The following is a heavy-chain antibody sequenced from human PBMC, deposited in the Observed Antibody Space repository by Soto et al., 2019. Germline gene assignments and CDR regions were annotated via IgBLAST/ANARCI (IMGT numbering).Heavy chain of an antibody. D-gene: IGHD5-12*01. CDR3: AHSRRDGYNLYPGVFDY. CDR1: GFSLSTNEVG. CDR2: VSWNEDK. J-gene: IGHJ4*02. Sequence: QITLKESAPTLVKPTQPLTLTCTFSGFSLSTNEVGVGWIRQPPGKALEWLALVSWNEDKLYSPSLKNRLTITKDTSKNQVVLTMANMDPVDTATYYCAHSRRDGYNLYPGVFDYWGQGTLVTVSS. V-gene: IGHV2-5*01.